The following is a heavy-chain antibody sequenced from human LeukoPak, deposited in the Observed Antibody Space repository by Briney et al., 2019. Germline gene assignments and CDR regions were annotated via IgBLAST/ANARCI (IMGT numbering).Heavy chain of an antibody. J-gene: IGHJ4*02. Sequence: PGGSLRLSCAASGFTFSTFGMHWVRQAPGKGLEWVAFIWYDGTNKDYADSVKGRFTISRDNSKSTLYLQMDSLTAEDTAVYYCAKVRGYSSGWTDYWGQGTLITVSS. CDR1: GFTFSTFG. D-gene: IGHD2-15*01. CDR3: AKVRGYSSGWTDY. CDR2: IWYDGTNK. V-gene: IGHV3-30*02.